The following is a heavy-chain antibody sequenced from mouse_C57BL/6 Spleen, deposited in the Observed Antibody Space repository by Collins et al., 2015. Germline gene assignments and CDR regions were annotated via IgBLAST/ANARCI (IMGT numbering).Heavy chain of an antibody. Sequence: EVQLQQSGPELVKPGASVKISCKASGYTFTDYYMNWVKQSHGKSLEWIGDINPNNGGTSYNQKFKGKATLTVDKSSSTAYMELRSLTSEDSAVYYCVSDGPRAMDYWGQGTSVTVSS. CDR1: GYTFTDYY. CDR3: VSDGPRAMDY. CDR2: INPNNGGT. D-gene: IGHD2-3*01. V-gene: IGHV1-26*01. J-gene: IGHJ4*01.